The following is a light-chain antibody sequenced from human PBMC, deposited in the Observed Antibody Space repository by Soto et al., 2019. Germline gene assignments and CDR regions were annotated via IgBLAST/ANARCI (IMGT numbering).Light chain of an antibody. V-gene: IGKV1-9*01. Sequence: DIQLTQSPSFLSASVGDIVTITFRASQGISSNLAWYQQKPGKAPKLLIYAASTLQSGVPSRFSGSGSGTDFTLTISCLQSEDFATYYCQQYYSYPRTFGQGTKVDIK. J-gene: IGKJ1*01. CDR3: QQYYSYPRT. CDR1: QGISSN. CDR2: AAS.